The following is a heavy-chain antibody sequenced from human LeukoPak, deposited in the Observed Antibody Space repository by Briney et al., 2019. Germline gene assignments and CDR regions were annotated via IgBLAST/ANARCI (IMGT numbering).Heavy chain of an antibody. V-gene: IGHV4-34*01. D-gene: IGHD3-10*01. CDR1: GGSFSGYY. CDR3: ASTNERVRGVMGYYYYGMDV. J-gene: IGHJ6*02. Sequence: SETLSLTCAVYGGSFSGYYWSWIRQPPGKGLEWIGEINHSGSTNYNPSLKSRVTISVDTSKNQFSLKLSSVTAADTAVYYCASTNERVRGVMGYYYYGMDVWGQGTTVTVSS. CDR2: INHSGST.